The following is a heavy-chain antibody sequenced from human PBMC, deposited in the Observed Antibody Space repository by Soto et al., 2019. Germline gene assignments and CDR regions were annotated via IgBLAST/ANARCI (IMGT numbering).Heavy chain of an antibody. CDR1: GYTFTGSF. Sequence: ASVKVSCKASGYTFTGSFMHWVRQAPGQGLEWMGWINPKDGGTNYAQKFQGWVTMTEDTSTDTAYMELSSLRSEDTAVYYCATGGYCSSTSCYPNWFDPWGQGTLVTVSS. J-gene: IGHJ5*02. CDR3: ATGGYCSSTSCYPNWFDP. CDR2: INPKDGGT. D-gene: IGHD2-2*01. V-gene: IGHV1-2*04.